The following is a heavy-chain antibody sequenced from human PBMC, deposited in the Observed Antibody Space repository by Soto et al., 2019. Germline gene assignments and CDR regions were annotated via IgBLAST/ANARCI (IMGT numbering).Heavy chain of an antibody. D-gene: IGHD1-26*01. CDR1: GFTFSSYA. V-gene: IGHV3-23*01. CDR2: ITVSADRI. J-gene: IGHJ5*01. CDR3: AKGLGSGSYAAGDS. Sequence: EVQLLESGGGLIQPGGSLRLSCAASGFTFSSYALSWVRQAPGKGLDWVSAITVSADRINYADSVRGRFTISRDNSKNTLSREMNSLRAEETAVYYCAKGLGSGSYAAGDSRDQGTLVSVSS.